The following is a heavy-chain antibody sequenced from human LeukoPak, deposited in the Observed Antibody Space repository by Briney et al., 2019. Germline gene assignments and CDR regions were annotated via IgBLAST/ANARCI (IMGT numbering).Heavy chain of an antibody. J-gene: IGHJ6*02. Sequence: ASVKVSCKASGGTFSSYAISWVRQAPGQGLEWMGRIIPILGIANYAQKFQGRVTITADKSTSTAYMELSSLRSEDTAVYYCASKQWLAQGYYGMDVWGQGTTVTVSS. V-gene: IGHV1-69*04. CDR3: ASKQWLAQGYYGMDV. CDR1: GGTFSSYA. D-gene: IGHD6-19*01. CDR2: IIPILGIA.